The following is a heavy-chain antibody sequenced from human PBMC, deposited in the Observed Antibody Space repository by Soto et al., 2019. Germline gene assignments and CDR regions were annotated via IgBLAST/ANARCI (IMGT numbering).Heavy chain of an antibody. Sequence: SETLSLTCAVYGGSFSGYYWSWIRQPPGKGLEWIGEINHSGSTNYNPSLKSRVTISVDTSKNQFSLKLSSVTAADTAVYYCVSVRSSSPEKRFDYWGQGTLVTVSS. J-gene: IGHJ4*02. D-gene: IGHD6-13*01. CDR2: INHSGST. CDR1: GGSFSGYY. V-gene: IGHV4-34*01. CDR3: VSVRSSSPEKRFDY.